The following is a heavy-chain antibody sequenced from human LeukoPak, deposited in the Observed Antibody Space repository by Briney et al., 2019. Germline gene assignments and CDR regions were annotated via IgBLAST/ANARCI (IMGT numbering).Heavy chain of an antibody. CDR2: LYSGGTT. V-gene: IGHV3-66*01. J-gene: IGHJ4*02. CDR1: GFTVSSNY. CDR3: YSMIVVEIRVINDY. D-gene: IGHD3-22*01. Sequence: PGGSLRLSCAASGFTVSSNYMSWVRQAPGKGLEWVSLLYSGGTTYYADSVKGRFTVSRDNSKNTLYLQMNSLRAEDTAVYYCYSMIVVEIRVINDYWGQGTLVTVSS.